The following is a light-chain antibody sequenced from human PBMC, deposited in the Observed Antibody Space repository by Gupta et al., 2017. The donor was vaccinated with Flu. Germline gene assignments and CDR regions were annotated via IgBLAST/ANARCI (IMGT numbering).Light chain of an antibody. CDR1: RLEDKY. J-gene: IGLJ3*02. CDR3: QTWDRTTWV. Sequence: SYELTQPPSVSLSPGQTASISCSGDRLEDKYVSWHQQKPGQSPVLVIYQDTKRPPGIPDRFSGSNSGHTATLTITKTQAMDEDDYDCQTWDRTTWVFGGGTKLTVL. CDR2: QDT. V-gene: IGLV3-1*01.